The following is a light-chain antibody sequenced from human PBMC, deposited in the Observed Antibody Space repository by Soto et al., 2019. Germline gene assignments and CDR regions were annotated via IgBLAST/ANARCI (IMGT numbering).Light chain of an antibody. CDR2: NNN. J-gene: IGLJ1*01. Sequence: QSALTQPPSVSGAPGQRVTISCTGSSSNIGAGYDVHWYQHLPGTAPKLLIYNNNNRPSGVPDRFSGSKSGTSASLTISGLQAEDEADYYCQSYDSSLSGYVFGTGTKVTVL. V-gene: IGLV1-40*01. CDR3: QSYDSSLSGYV. CDR1: SSNIGAGYD.